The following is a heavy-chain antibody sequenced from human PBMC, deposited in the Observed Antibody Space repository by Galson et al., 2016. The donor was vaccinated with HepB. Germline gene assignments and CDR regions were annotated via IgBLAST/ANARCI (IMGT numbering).Heavy chain of an antibody. V-gene: IGHV3-7*01. Sequence: SLRLSCAASGFTFSNYWMLWVRLAPGKGLEWVASVKYDGSEKNYVDSVRGRFTASRDNAKNSLYLEMNTLRVEDSAVYYCGTNYNSPRATDSWGQGTLVTGSS. CDR1: GFTFSNYW. J-gene: IGHJ4*02. D-gene: IGHD5-24*01. CDR3: GTNYNSPRATDS. CDR2: VKYDGSEK.